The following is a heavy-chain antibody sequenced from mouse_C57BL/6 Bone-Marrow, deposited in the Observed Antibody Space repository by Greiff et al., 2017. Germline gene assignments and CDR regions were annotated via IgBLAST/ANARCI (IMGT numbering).Heavy chain of an antibody. J-gene: IGHJ1*03. CDR1: GYTFTSYW. D-gene: IGHD1-1*01. V-gene: IGHV1-52*01. CDR2: IDPSDSET. Sequence: VKLMESGAELVRPGSSVKLSCKASGYTFTSYWMHWVKQRPIQGLEWIGNIDPSDSETHYNQKFKDKATLTVDKSSSTAYMQLSSLTSEDSAVYYCARSGYYYGSSYVGWYFDVWGTGTTVTVSS. CDR3: ARSGYYYGSSYVGWYFDV.